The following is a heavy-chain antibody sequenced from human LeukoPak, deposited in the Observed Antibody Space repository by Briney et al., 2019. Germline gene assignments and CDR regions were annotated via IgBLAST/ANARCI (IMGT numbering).Heavy chain of an antibody. CDR2: IYYSGST. J-gene: IGHJ4*02. CDR1: GGSISSYY. Sequence: PSETLSLTCTVSGGSISSYYWSWIRQPPGKGLEWIGYIYYSGSTNYNPSLKSRVTISVDTSKNQFSLKLCSVTAADTAVYYCARDRGSGFDYWGQGTLVTVSS. D-gene: IGHD3-10*01. CDR3: ARDRGSGFDY. V-gene: IGHV4-59*01.